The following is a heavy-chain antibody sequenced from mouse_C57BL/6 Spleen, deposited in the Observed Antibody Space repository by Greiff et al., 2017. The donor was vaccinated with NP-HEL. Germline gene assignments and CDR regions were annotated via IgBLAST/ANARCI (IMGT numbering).Heavy chain of an antibody. V-gene: IGHV1-64*01. J-gene: IGHJ2*01. CDR3: ARYEIYYYGSSFDY. CDR1: GYTFTSYW. D-gene: IGHD1-1*01. CDR2: IHPNSGST. Sequence: QVHVKQPGAELVKPGASVKLSCKASGYTFTSYWMHWVKQRPGQGLEWIGMIHPNSGSTNYNEKFKSKATLTVDKSSSTAYMQLSSLTSEDSAVYYCARYEIYYYGSSFDYWGQGTTLTVSS.